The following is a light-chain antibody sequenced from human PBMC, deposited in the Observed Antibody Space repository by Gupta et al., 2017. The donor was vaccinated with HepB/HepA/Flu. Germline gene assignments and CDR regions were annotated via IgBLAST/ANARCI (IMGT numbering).Light chain of an antibody. CDR3: QQYGSSPNT. Sequence: EIVLTQSPATLSLSPGERATLSCGASQSVSSSYLAWYQQKPGRAPRLLIYDASSRATGIPDRFSGSGSGTDFTLTISRLEPEDFAVYYCQQYGSSPNTFGQGTQLEIK. J-gene: IGKJ5*01. CDR1: QSVSSSY. V-gene: IGKV3D-20*01. CDR2: DAS.